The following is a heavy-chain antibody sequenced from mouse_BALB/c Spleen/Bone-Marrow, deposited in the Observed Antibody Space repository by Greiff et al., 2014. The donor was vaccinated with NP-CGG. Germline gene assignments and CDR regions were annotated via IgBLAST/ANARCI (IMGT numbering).Heavy chain of an antibody. D-gene: IGHD2-4*01. CDR2: IHPSDSET. V-gene: IGHV1-61*01. J-gene: IGHJ2*01. Sequence: QVQLQQSGAELVRPGASVKLSCKASGCSFTSYWMNWVKQRPGQGLEWIGMIHPSDSETRLNQKFKDKATLTVDKSSSTAYMQLSSPTSEDSAVYYCARTRDYYDYDGSYFDYWGQGTTLTVSS. CDR1: GCSFTSYW. CDR3: ARTRDYYDYDGSYFDY.